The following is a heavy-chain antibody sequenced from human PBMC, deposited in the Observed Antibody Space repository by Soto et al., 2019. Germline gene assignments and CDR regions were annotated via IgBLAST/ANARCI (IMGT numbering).Heavy chain of an antibody. D-gene: IGHD3-10*01. CDR2: IKQDGNEK. J-gene: IGHJ4*02. CDR3: TRITSLAGVY. CDR1: GFTFNNYW. Sequence: EVQLVESGGALVQPGGSLRLSCAVSGFTFNNYWMSWVRQAPGKGLEWVANIKQDGNEKYYVDSVKGRFTISIDNAKNSLYLQMNSLRAEDTAVYYCTRITSLAGVYWGQGTLVTVSS. V-gene: IGHV3-7*05.